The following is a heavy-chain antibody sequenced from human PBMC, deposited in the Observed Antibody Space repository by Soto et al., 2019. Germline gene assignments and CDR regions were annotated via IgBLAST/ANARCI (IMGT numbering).Heavy chain of an antibody. V-gene: IGHV3-48*01. D-gene: IGHD3-16*01. CDR3: ARDVSWGYIWYYSMDV. J-gene: IGHJ6*03. CDR1: GFILSDCA. Sequence: EVQLVESGGGLVQPGGSLRLSCATSGFILSDCAMNWVRQAPGKGLEWVSYISSSGSVLDYADSVKGRFTVSRDNAMNTLYLQMDSLRAEDTAVYYCARDVSWGYIWYYSMDVWGKGTTVTVSS. CDR2: ISSSGSVL.